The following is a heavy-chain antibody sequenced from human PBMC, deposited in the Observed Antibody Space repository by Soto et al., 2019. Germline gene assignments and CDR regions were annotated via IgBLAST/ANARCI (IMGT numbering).Heavy chain of an antibody. Sequence: GQSLKISCKPSGYSLTSYSIGSVRQMPGKGLEWMGIIYPGDSDTRYSPSFQGQVTISADKSISTAYLQWSSLKASDTAMYYSASRSGYDPEDYYDYYRMDVWRQGTTVTTSS. CDR3: ASRSGYDPEDYYDYYRMDV. CDR2: IYPGDSDT. V-gene: IGHV5-51*01. D-gene: IGHD5-12*01. J-gene: IGHJ6*02. CDR1: GYSLTSYS.